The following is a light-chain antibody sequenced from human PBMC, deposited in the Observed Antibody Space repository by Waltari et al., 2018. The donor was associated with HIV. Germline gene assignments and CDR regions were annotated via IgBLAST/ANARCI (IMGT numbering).Light chain of an antibody. V-gene: IGLV2-11*01. CDR1: SSDIGDYNY. CDR2: DVT. CDR3: CSFAGSYTLV. Sequence: QSALTQPRSVSGSPGQSVTISCTGTSSDIGDYNYVSWYQQHPGKAPKLMIYDVTKRPSGVPCRFSGSKSGNTASLTISGLQAEDEAAYYCCSFAGSYTLVFGGGTKLTVL. J-gene: IGLJ3*02.